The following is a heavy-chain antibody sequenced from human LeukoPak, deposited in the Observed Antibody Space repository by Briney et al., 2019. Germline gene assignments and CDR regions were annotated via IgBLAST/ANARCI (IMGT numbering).Heavy chain of an antibody. CDR1: GFTFDDYG. Sequence: GGSLRLSCAASGFTFDDYGMSWVRQAPGKGLEWVSGINWNGGSTGYADSVKGRFTISRDNSKNTLYLQMNSLRAEDTAVYYCARVRAESWDAFDIWGQGTMVTVSS. D-gene: IGHD3-10*01. V-gene: IGHV3-20*04. J-gene: IGHJ3*02. CDR3: ARVRAESWDAFDI. CDR2: INWNGGST.